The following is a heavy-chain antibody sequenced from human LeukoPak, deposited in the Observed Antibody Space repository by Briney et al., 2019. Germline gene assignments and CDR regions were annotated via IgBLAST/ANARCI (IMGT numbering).Heavy chain of an antibody. Sequence: GASVKVSCKASGFTFTSSAMQWVRQARGQRLEWIGWIVVGSGNTNYAQKFQERVTITRDMSTSTAYMELSSLRSEDTAVYYCAAAGGLYCSSTSCSTGYYGMDVWGQGTTVTVSS. V-gene: IGHV1-58*02. J-gene: IGHJ6*02. D-gene: IGHD2-2*02. CDR1: GFTFTSSA. CDR3: AAAGGLYCSSTSCSTGYYGMDV. CDR2: IVVGSGNT.